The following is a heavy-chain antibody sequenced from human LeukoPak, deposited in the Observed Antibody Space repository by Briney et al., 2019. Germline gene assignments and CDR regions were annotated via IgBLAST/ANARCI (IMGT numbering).Heavy chain of an antibody. D-gene: IGHD3-10*01. V-gene: IGHV3-11*01. CDR2: ISSGKTI. CDR3: ARPASRGVGRYFDL. Sequence: GGSLRLSCAAAGFTFTDYYMSWLRQAPGKGLECVSYISSGKTIYYADSVKGRFTISRDNAKNSVYLQMNSLSAADTALYYCARPASRGVGRYFDLWGRGSLVAVSS. J-gene: IGHJ2*01. CDR1: GFTFTDYY.